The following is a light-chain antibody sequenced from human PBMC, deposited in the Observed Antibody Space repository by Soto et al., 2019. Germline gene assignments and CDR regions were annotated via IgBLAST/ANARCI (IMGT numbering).Light chain of an antibody. Sequence: QSALTQPASVSGSPGQSITISCTGTSSDVGGYNYVSWYQQHPGKAPKLMIYDVSNRPSGVSNRFSGSKSGNTASLTISGLQAEDEDDYYCSFYRSSSKRVFGTGTKLTVL. CDR3: SFYRSSSKRV. J-gene: IGLJ1*01. V-gene: IGLV2-14*03. CDR2: DVS. CDR1: SSDVGGYNY.